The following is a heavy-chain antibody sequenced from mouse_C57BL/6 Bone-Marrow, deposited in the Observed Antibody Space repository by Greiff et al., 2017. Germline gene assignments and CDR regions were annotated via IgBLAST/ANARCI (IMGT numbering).Heavy chain of an antibody. V-gene: IGHV1-53*01. CDR1: GYTFTSYW. CDR3: ARPSPYYGSGYWFAY. D-gene: IGHD1-1*01. Sequence: QVQLKQSGTELVKPGASVKLSCKASGYTFTSYWMHWVKQRPGKGLEWIGNINPSNGGTNYIEKFKSKTTMTVDKSSSAAYMHLSSLTSEDSAVYYCARPSPYYGSGYWFAYWGQGTLVTVSA. J-gene: IGHJ3*01. CDR2: INPSNGGT.